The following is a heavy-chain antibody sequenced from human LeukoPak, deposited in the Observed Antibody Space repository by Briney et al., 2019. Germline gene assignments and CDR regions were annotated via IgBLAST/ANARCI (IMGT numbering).Heavy chain of an antibody. D-gene: IGHD3-10*01. CDR3: AKARGSSFFDY. CDR1: GGSISSYY. CDR2: IYYSGST. V-gene: IGHV4-59*01. J-gene: IGHJ4*02. Sequence: SETLSLTCTVSGGSISSYYWSWIRQPPGKGLEWMGYIYYSGSTNYNPSLKSRVTISVDASKNQFSLKLSSVTAADTAVYYCAKARGSSFFDYWGQGTMVTVSS.